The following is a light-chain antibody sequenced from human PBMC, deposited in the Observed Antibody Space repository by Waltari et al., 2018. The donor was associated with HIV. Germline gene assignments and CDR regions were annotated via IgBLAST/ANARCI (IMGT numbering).Light chain of an antibody. Sequence: EIVMLQSPATLSVSPGERATLSCRASQSVSSNLAWYQHSPGQSPRLLIYGASTRTTGIPGRFSGSWSGTEFTLTISSLQSEDFAVYYCQQYDKWPRGTFGQGTRVEIK. CDR2: GAS. CDR3: QQYDKWPRGT. J-gene: IGKJ5*01. CDR1: QSVSSN. V-gene: IGKV3-15*01.